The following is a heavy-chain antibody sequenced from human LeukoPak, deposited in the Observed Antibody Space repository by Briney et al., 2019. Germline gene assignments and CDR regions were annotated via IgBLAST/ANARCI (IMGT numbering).Heavy chain of an antibody. CDR3: ARWDNGKLDY. CDR1: GFTFSNAW. CDR2: TDRDGTDT. Sequence: GGSLRLSCAASGFTFSNAWMSWVRQAPGKGLVWVSRTDRDGTDTKYADSVKGRFTISRDNADNTLYLQMNSLRAEDTAVYYCARWDNGKLDYWGQGTLVTVCS. J-gene: IGHJ4*02. V-gene: IGHV3-74*03. D-gene: IGHD1/OR15-1a*01.